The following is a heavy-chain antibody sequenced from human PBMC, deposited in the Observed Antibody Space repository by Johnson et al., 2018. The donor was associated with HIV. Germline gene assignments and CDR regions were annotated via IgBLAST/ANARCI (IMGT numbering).Heavy chain of an antibody. J-gene: IGHJ3*02. CDR1: GFTFSSYA. CDR3: AKGIVGAMGAFDI. D-gene: IGHD1-26*01. CDR2: IRYDGSNK. Sequence: QVQLVESGGGLVQPGGSLRLSCAASGFTFSSYAMHWVRQALGKGLEWVAFIRYDGSNKYYVDSVKGRFSISRDNSKNTLYLQMNSLRAEDTAVYYCAKGIVGAMGAFDIWGQGTMVTVSS. V-gene: IGHV3-30*02.